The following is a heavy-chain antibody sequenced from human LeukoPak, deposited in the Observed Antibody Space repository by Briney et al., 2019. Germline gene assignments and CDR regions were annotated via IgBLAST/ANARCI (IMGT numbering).Heavy chain of an antibody. CDR1: GGSIGSGGYS. J-gene: IGHJ5*02. CDR3: AREVAREGWFDP. V-gene: IGHV4-30-2*01. Sequence: SQTLSLTCAVSGGSIGSGGYSWSWIRQPPGKGLEWVGYIYHSGSTYYNPSLKSRVTISVDRSKNQFSLKLSSVTAADTAVYYCAREVAREGWFDPWGQGTLVTVSS. CDR2: IYHSGST. D-gene: IGHD5-12*01.